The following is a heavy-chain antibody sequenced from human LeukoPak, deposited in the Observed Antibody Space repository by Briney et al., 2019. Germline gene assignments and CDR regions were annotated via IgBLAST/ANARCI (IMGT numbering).Heavy chain of an antibody. CDR2: IIVGSGRT. CDR1: GFTFSNSA. CDR3: ATNSYGYYYYYMDV. V-gene: IGHV1-58*02. J-gene: IGHJ6*03. Sequence: SVKVSCKTSGFTFSNSAMQWVRQARGQRLEWIGWIIVGSGRTHSAQNLQGRITITRDMSTNTAYMELSSLRSDDTAVYYCATNSYGYYYYYMDVWGKGTTVTISS. D-gene: IGHD5-18*01.